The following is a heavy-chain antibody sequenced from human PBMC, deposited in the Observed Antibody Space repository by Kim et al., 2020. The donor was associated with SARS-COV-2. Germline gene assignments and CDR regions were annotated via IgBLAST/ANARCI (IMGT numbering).Heavy chain of an antibody. CDR3: AKSTTSYYYYGIDV. Sequence: SVKGRFTMSRDNARNSLYLQMNSLRAEDTALYYCAKSTTSYYYYGIDVWGQGTTVTVSS. V-gene: IGHV3-9*01. J-gene: IGHJ6*02.